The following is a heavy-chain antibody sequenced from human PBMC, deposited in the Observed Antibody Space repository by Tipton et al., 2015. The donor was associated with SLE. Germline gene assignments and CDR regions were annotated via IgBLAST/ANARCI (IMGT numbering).Heavy chain of an antibody. D-gene: IGHD3-10*01. Sequence: SLRLSCSVSRLTFSSNWMSWVRQVPGKGLEWVAHIKEDGSEEFYVDSVRGRFFISRDNGKNSLFLQMNSLNAEDTAVYYCAREYQGRFYVNGAFDIWGQGTMVTVSS. CDR2: IKEDGSEE. J-gene: IGHJ3*02. CDR1: RLTFSSNW. CDR3: AREYQGRFYVNGAFDI. V-gene: IGHV3-7*01.